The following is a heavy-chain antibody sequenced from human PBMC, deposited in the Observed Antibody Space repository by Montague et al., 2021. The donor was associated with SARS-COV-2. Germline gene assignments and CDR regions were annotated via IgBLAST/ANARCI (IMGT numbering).Heavy chain of an antibody. CDR2: IYYSGST. D-gene: IGHD6-19*01. J-gene: IGHJ4*02. CDR3: ACYVVSSGGLNPRGSGTFDY. Sequence: TLSLTCTVSGGSISSGGYYWSWIRQHPGKGLEWIGYIYYSGSTYYNPSLKSRVTISVDTSKNQFSLKLSSVTAADTAVYYCACYVVSSGGLNPRGSGTFDYWGQGTLVTVSS. V-gene: IGHV4-31*03. CDR1: GGSISSGGYY.